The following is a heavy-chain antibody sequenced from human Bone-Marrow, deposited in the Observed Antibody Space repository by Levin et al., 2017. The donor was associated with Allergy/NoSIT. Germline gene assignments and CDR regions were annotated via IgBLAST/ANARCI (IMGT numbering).Heavy chain of an antibody. J-gene: IGHJ3*02. CDR1: GVSMSRYY. Sequence: PSETLSLTCSVSGVSMSRYYWSWIRQPPGKGLEWIGYMYDSRSTNYNPSLKSRVTISLDMSKNQFSLKLTSVTAADTALYYCARSVVDYRDSFDIWGQGTMVTVSS. D-gene: IGHD3-22*01. V-gene: IGHV4-59*01. CDR2: MYDSRST. CDR3: ARSVVDYRDSFDI.